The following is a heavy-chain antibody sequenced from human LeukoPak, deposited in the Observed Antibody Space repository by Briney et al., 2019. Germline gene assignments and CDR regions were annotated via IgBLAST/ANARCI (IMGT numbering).Heavy chain of an antibody. D-gene: IGHD1-14*01. CDR3: ARRNQGYLGF. J-gene: IGHJ4*02. Sequence: GESLKISRQTSGYSFVTYGIVWVRQMPGKGLEWVGLIYPGHSDTTYSPSFQGQVTISADKSTDTAYLHWNSLKASDTATYFCARRNQGYLGFWGLGTLVTVSS. V-gene: IGHV5-51*01. CDR1: GYSFVTYG. CDR2: IYPGHSDT.